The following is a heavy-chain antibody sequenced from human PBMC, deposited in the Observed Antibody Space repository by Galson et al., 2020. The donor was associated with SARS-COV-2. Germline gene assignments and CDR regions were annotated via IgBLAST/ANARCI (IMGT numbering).Heavy chain of an antibody. J-gene: IGHJ4*01. CDR3: ARLTIGMIFTIITDYFFDH. D-gene: IGHD3-3*01. Sequence: SETLSLTCSVSGGSSSSGSYYWGWIRQPPGKGLEWIASIYYSGKTYYNPSLKSRVSISVDMSKNQFSLKLTSVTAADTAVYYCARLTIGMIFTIITDYFFDHLVHGTLVTVSS. CDR1: GGSSSSGSYY. V-gene: IGHV4-39*01. CDR2: IYYSGKT.